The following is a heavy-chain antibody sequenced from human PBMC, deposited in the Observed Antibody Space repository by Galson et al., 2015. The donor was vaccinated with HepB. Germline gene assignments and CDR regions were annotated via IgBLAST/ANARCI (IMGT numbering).Heavy chain of an antibody. CDR3: ARSFYYDSSARSDYYYYGMDV. CDR2: ISAYNGNT. J-gene: IGHJ6*02. V-gene: IGHV1-18*01. CDR1: GGTFSSYA. Sequence: SVKVSCKASGGTFSSYAISWVRQAPGQGLEWMGWISAYNGNTNYAQKLQGRVTMTTDTSTSTAYMELRSLRSDDTAVYYCARSFYYDSSARSDYYYYGMDVWGQGTTVTVSS. D-gene: IGHD3-22*01.